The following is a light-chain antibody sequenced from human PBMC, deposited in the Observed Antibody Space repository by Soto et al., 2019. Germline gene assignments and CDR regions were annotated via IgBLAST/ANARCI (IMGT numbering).Light chain of an antibody. V-gene: IGKV1-27*01. CDR2: AAS. Sequence: DIQMTQSPTSQSASVGDRVTITSQASQGIRNFVAWYQQKPGKAPKLLIYAASTLQSGVPSRFSGSGSGTDFTLTINSLQPEDVATYSCQKYSSVPVFGPGTKVEIK. CDR1: QGIRNF. CDR3: QKYSSVPV. J-gene: IGKJ3*01.